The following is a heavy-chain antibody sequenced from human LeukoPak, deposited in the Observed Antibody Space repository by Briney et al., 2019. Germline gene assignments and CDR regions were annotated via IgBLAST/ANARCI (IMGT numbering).Heavy chain of an antibody. Sequence: PGGSLRLSCAVSGFTVSSNYMSWVRQAPGRGLEWVSVIYSGGSTYYADSVKGRFTISRDNSKNTLYLQMNSLRAEDTAVYYCARVDTAMVSFDYWGQGTLVTVSS. CDR3: ARVDTAMVSFDY. D-gene: IGHD5-18*01. V-gene: IGHV3-53*01. J-gene: IGHJ4*02. CDR1: GFTVSSNY. CDR2: IYSGGST.